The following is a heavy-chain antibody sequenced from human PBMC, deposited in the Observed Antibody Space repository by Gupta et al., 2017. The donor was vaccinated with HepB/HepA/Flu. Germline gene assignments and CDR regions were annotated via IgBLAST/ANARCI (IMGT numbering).Heavy chain of an antibody. J-gene: IGHJ4*02. Sequence: QVHLVESGGDVVQPGRSLRLSCAASGIIFSGYALHWVRQAPGKGLQWVAVISYDGSDKYYADSVKGRFTISRDNSKNTLDLQMNSLRVEDTAVYYCARGGGLTVAGKFDYWGQGTLVTVSS. CDR2: ISYDGSDK. V-gene: IGHV3-30-3*01. CDR3: ARGGGLTVAGKFDY. CDR1: GIIFSGYA. D-gene: IGHD6-19*01.